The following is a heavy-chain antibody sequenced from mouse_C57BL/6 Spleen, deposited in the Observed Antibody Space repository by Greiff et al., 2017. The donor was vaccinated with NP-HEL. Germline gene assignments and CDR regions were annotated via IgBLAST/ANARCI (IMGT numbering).Heavy chain of an antibody. Sequence: QVQLQQSGAELARPGASVKLSCKASGYTFTSYGISWVKQRTGQGLEWIGEIYPRSGNTYYNEKFKGKATLTADKSSSTAYMELRSLTSEDSAVYFCAITDYGSSYWYFDVWGTGTTVTVSS. D-gene: IGHD1-1*01. CDR3: AITDYGSSYWYFDV. V-gene: IGHV1-81*01. CDR1: GYTFTSYG. CDR2: IYPRSGNT. J-gene: IGHJ1*03.